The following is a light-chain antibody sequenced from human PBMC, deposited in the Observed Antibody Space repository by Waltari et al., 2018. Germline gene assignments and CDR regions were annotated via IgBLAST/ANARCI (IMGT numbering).Light chain of an antibody. Sequence: DIQMTQSPSSVSSSVGDRVTITCRASQDIGSWLAWYQQRPGKAPQLLIYKTSTWQSGVPSRFSGSGSETNFSLTIASLQPEDFATYYCQQANNFPLTFGGGTRVDIK. V-gene: IGKV1-12*01. J-gene: IGKJ4*01. CDR3: QQANNFPLT. CDR2: KTS. CDR1: QDIGSW.